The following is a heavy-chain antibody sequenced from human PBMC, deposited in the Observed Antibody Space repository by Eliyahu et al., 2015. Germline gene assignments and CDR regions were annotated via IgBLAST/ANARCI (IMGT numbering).Heavy chain of an antibody. V-gene: IGHV4-34*01. CDR1: XGSFSGYY. CDR3: ARHAGIAARPYDY. D-gene: IGHD6-6*01. Sequence: QVQLQQWGAGLLKPSEXLSLTCXXYXGSFSGYYWSWIRQPPGKGLEWIGEINHSGSTNYNPSLKSRVTISVDTSKNQFSLKLSSVTAADTAVYYCARHAGIAARPYDYWGQGTLVTVSS. J-gene: IGHJ4*02. CDR2: INHSGST.